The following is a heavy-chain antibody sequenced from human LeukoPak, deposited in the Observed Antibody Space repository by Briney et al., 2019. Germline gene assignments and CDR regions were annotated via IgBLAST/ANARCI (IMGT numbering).Heavy chain of an antibody. CDR1: GYTFTSYG. V-gene: IGHV1-18*01. CDR2: ISAYNGNT. Sequence: ASVKVSCKASGYTFTSYGISWVRQAPGRGLEWMGWISAYNGNTNYAQKLQGRVTMATDTSTSTAYMELRSLRSDDTAVYYCARVPRYSNAADYWGQGTLVTVSS. J-gene: IGHJ4*02. CDR3: ARVPRYSNAADY. D-gene: IGHD4-11*01.